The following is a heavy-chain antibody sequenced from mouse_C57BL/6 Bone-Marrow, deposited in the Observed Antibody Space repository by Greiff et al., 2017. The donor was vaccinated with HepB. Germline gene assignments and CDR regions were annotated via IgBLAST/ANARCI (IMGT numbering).Heavy chain of an antibody. CDR3: ARNYGSSPFAY. CDR1: GYTFTSYW. D-gene: IGHD1-1*01. V-gene: IGHV1-64*01. Sequence: QVQLQQPGAELVKPGASVKLSCKASGYTFTSYWMHWVKQRPGRGLEWIGMIHPNSGSTNYNEKFKSKATLTVDKSSSTAYMQLSSLTSEDSAVYYCARNYGSSPFAYWGQGTLVTVSA. CDR2: IHPNSGST. J-gene: IGHJ3*01.